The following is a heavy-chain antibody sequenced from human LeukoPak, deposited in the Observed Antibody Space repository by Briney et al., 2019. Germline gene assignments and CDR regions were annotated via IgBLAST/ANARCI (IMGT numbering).Heavy chain of an antibody. CDR1: GGSISSGSYY. CDR3: ARAPHYYDSSGYGTGYYYFDY. CDR2: IYYSGST. V-gene: IGHV4-39*01. J-gene: IGHJ4*02. D-gene: IGHD3-22*01. Sequence: SETLSLTCTVSGGSISSGSYYWGWIRQPPGKGLEWIGSIYYSGSTYYNPSLKSRVTISVDTSKNQFSLKLSSVTAADTAVYYCARAPHYYDSSGYGTGYYYFDYWGQGTLVTVSS.